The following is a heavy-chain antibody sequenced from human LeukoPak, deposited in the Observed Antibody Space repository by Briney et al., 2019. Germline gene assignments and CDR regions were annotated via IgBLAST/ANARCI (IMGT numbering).Heavy chain of an antibody. D-gene: IGHD5-18*01. CDR3: ARGGVDTDNYYYYYMDV. V-gene: IGHV1-8*01. J-gene: IGHJ6*03. CDR1: GYTFTSYD. Sequence: ASVKVSCKASGYTFTSYDINWVRQATGQGLEWMGWMNPNSGNTGYAQKFQGRVTMTRNTSISTAYMELSSLRSEDTAVYYRARGGVDTDNYYYYYMDVWGKGTTVTVSS. CDR2: MNPNSGNT.